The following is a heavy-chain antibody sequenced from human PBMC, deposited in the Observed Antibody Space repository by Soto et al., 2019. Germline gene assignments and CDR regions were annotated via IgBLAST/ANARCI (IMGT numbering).Heavy chain of an antibody. CDR1: GFTFSDYY. V-gene: IGHV3-11*01. D-gene: IGHD6-19*01. Sequence: GGSLRLSCAASGFTFSDYYMSWIRQAPGKGLEWVSYISSSGSTIYYADSVKGRFTISRDNAKNSLYLQMNSLRAEDTAVYYCASSGYSSVSWFDPWGQGTLVTVSS. CDR2: ISSSGSTI. CDR3: ASSGYSSVSWFDP. J-gene: IGHJ5*02.